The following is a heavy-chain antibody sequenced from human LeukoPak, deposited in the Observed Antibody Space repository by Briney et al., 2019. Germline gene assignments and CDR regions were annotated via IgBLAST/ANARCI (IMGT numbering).Heavy chain of an antibody. J-gene: IGHJ4*02. Sequence: SETLSLTCTVSGGSISSYYWSWIRQPPGKGLEWIGYIYYSGSTNYNPSLKSRVTISVDTSKNQSSLKLSSVTAADTAVYYCATVTSGWSFDYWGQGTLVTVSS. CDR2: IYYSGST. V-gene: IGHV4-59*01. D-gene: IGHD6-19*01. CDR1: GGSISSYY. CDR3: ATVTSGWSFDY.